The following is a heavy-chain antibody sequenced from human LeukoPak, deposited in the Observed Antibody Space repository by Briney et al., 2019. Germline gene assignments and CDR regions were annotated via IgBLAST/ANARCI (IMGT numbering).Heavy chain of an antibody. V-gene: IGHV1-46*01. CDR1: GYTFINYY. CDR2: INPSGGRT. J-gene: IGHJ4*02. CDR3: ARVGYCSGGGCGGVDY. Sequence: GASEKVSCKASGYTFINYYMHWVRQAPGQGLEWMGVINPSGGRTTYAQKFQSRVTMTRDTSTSTVYMELSSLRSEDTAVYYCARVGYCSGGGCGGVDYWGQGTLVTVSS. D-gene: IGHD2-15*01.